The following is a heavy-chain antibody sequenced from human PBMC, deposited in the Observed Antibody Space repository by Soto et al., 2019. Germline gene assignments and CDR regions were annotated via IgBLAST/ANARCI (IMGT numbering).Heavy chain of an antibody. CDR1: GFTFSSYA. CDR3: ARDLSFDWLLFLFDY. CDR2: ISYDGSNK. Sequence: GGSLRLSCAASGFTFSSYAMHWVRQAPGKGLEWVAVISYDGSNKYYADSVKGRFTISRDNSKNTLYLQMNSLRAEDTAVYYCARDLSFDWLLFLFDYWGQGTLVTVSS. D-gene: IGHD3-9*01. V-gene: IGHV3-30-3*01. J-gene: IGHJ4*02.